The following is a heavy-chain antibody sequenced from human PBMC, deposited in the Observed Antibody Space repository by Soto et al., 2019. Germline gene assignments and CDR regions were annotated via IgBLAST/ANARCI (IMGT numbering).Heavy chain of an antibody. Sequence: SVKVSCKASGGTFSSYAISWVRQAPGQGLEWMGGIIPIFGTANYAQKFQGRVTITADESTSTAYMELSSLRSEDTAVYYCARYTGGKAYCSGGSCYGGWLAPWGQGTLVTVSS. V-gene: IGHV1-69*13. CDR2: IIPIFGTA. CDR1: GGTFSSYA. J-gene: IGHJ5*02. D-gene: IGHD2-15*01. CDR3: ARYTGGKAYCSGGSCYGGWLAP.